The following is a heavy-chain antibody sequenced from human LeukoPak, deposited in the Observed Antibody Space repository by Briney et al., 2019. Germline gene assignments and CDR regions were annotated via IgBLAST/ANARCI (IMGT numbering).Heavy chain of an antibody. J-gene: IGHJ4*02. CDR2: ISSGDGAT. CDR1: GFTSTNYA. Sequence: GGSLRLSCAASGFTSTNYAMSWVRQAPGKGPEWVSSISSGDGATYYADSVKGRFTISRDNSKNTLFLQMNSLRGEDTAIYYCVRLIEPADAVHYFEYWGQGTLVTVSS. D-gene: IGHD2-2*01. V-gene: IGHV3-23*01. CDR3: VRLIEPADAVHYFEY.